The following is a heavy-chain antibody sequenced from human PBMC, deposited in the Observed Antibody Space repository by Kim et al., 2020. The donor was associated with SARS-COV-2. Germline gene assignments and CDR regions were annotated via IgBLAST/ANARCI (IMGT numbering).Heavy chain of an antibody. J-gene: IGHJ1*01. Sequence: GGSLRLSCAASGFTFSSYAMHWVRQAPGKGLEWVAVISYDGSNKYYADSVKGPFTISRDNSKNTLYLQMNSLRAEDTAVYYCARGASMDLLWFGELYF. CDR1: GFTFSSYA. D-gene: IGHD3-10*01. CDR2: ISYDGSNK. CDR3: ARGASMDLLWFGELYF. V-gene: IGHV3-30-3*01.